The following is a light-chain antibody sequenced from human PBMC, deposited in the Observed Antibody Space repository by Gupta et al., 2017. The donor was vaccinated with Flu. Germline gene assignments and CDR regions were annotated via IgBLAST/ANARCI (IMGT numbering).Light chain of an antibody. V-gene: IGLV2-14*01. J-gene: IGLJ1*01. CDR2: EVT. CDR3: SSYTTSTTRV. Sequence: QSALTQPASVSGSPGQSISISCTGTSSDIGAYNYVSWYQHHPGKTPILIIYEVTYRPSWVSNRFSGSKSGNTASLTISGLQAEDEADYYCSSYTTSTTRVFGTGTKVTVL. CDR1: SSDIGAYNY.